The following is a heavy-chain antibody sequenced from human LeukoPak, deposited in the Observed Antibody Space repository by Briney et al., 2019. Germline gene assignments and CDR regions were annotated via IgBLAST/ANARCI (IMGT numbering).Heavy chain of an antibody. CDR3: AKDLIAAAAHTVFDP. CDR1: RFTFVDYA. V-gene: IGHV3-9*01. J-gene: IGHJ5*02. D-gene: IGHD6-13*01. Sequence: PGGSLRLSCAASRFTFVDYAMHWVRQAPGKGLDWVSGIGWNSKILGYADSVKGRFTIYRDNAKNSLYLQMNSLRAEDTALYYCAKDLIAAAAHTVFDPWGQGTLVTVSS. CDR2: IGWNSKIL.